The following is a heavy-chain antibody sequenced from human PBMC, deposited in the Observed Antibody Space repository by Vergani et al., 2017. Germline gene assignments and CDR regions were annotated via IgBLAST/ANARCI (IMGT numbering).Heavy chain of an antibody. CDR3: AKEDYGNNEIDY. Sequence: EVQLLESGGGLVQPGGSLRLSCAASGFTFSSYAMSWVRQAPGKGLDWVSAISGSGGSTYYADSVKGRLTISRDNSKNTLYLQMNSLRAVDTDVYYCAKEDYGNNEIDYWGQGTLVTVSS. CDR2: ISGSGGST. CDR1: GFTFSSYA. D-gene: IGHD4-11*01. J-gene: IGHJ4*02. V-gene: IGHV3-23*01.